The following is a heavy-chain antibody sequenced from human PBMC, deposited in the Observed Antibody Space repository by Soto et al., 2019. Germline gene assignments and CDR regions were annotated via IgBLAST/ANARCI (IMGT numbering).Heavy chain of an antibody. J-gene: IGHJ4*02. CDR2: IYPGDSDT. CDR3: ARTHVSGAGLVDY. CDR1: GYSFASYW. D-gene: IGHD1-26*01. V-gene: IGHV5-51*01. Sequence: PGESLKISCTGSGYSFASYWIGWVRQMPGKGLEWMGIIYPGDSDTRYSPSFQGQVTISADKSINTAYLQWSSLKASDTAIYYCARTHVSGAGLVDYWGQATLVTVSS.